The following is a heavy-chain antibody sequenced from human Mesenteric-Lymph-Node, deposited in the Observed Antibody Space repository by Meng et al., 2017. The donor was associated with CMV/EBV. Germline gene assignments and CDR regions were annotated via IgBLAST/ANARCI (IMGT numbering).Heavy chain of an antibody. J-gene: IGHJ4*02. CDR3: ARVEGYYGSGNSFDY. CDR1: GYTFTSYG. CDR2: INPNSGGT. D-gene: IGHD3-10*01. V-gene: IGHV1-2*06. Sequence: SGYTFTSYGISWVRQAPGQGLEWMGRINPNSGGTNYAQKFQGRVTMTRDTSISTAYMELSRLRSDDTAVYYCARVEGYYGSGNSFDYWGQGTLVTVSS.